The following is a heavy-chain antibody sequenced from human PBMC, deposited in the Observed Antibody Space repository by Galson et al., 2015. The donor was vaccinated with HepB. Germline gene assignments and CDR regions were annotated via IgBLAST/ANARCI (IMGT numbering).Heavy chain of an antibody. CDR2: ITSSGGST. CDR1: GFTFSSYA. D-gene: IGHD3-10*01. J-gene: IGHJ4*02. Sequence: SLRHSCAGSGFTFSSYAMTWVRQAPGKGLEWVSAITSSGGSTYYADSVKGRFTISRDNSKNTLYLQMNSLRAEDTAIYYCAKDRYTSSSGIAYYFDYWGQGTLVTVSS. V-gene: IGHV3-23*01. CDR3: AKDRYTSSSGIAYYFDY.